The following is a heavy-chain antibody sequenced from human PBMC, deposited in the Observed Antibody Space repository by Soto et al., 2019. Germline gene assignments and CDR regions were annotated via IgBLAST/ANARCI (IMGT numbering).Heavy chain of an antibody. J-gene: IGHJ4*02. CDR3: AHTPFFGDKLDY. D-gene: IGHD2-21*01. CDR2: IYWDDDK. V-gene: IGHV2-5*02. Sequence: QITLKESGPTLVKPTQTLTLTCTFSGFSLNTGGVGVGWIRQPPGKALEWLAVIYWDDDKRYSPSLKSRLTSSKDTSKNQVVLTMTNMDPVDTATYYCAHTPFFGDKLDYWGQGALVTVSS. CDR1: GFSLNTGGVG.